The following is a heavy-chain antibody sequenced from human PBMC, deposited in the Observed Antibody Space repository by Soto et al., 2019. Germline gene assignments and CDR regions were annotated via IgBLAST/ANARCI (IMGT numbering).Heavy chain of an antibody. CDR3: ARVWGGAFDF. Sequence: SETLSLTCTVSGGSISSGGYYWSWIRQHPGKGLEWIGYIYYSGSTYYKPSLKSRVTISVDTSKNQFSLKLSSVTAADTAVYYCARVWGGAFDFWGQGTMVTVSS. V-gene: IGHV4-31*03. J-gene: IGHJ3*01. D-gene: IGHD3-10*01. CDR2: IYYSGST. CDR1: GGSISSGGYY.